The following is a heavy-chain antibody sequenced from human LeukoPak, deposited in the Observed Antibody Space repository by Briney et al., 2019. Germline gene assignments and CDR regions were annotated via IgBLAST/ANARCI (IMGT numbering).Heavy chain of an antibody. CDR1: GYTFTDYY. J-gene: IGHJ3*02. D-gene: IGHD2-2*01. V-gene: IGHV1-2*04. CDR2: INPNSGGT. CDR3: ARAGCSSTSCYWGAFDI. Sequence: GASVKVSCKASGYTFTDYYMHWVRQAPGQGLEWMGWINPNSGGTNYAQKFQGWVTMTRDTSISTAYMELSRLRSDDTAVYYCARAGCSSTSCYWGAFDIWGQGTMVTVSS.